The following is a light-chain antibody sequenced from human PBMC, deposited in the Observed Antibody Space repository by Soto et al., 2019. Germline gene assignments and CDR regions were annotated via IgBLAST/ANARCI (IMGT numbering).Light chain of an antibody. Sequence: QSALTQPASVSGSPGQSITISCTGTSSDVGGYNYVSWYQQHPGKAPKVMIYDVSYRPSGVSNRFSGSKSGSTASLTISGLQVEDEADYYCSSYTSSSTLVVFGGGTKLTVL. CDR2: DVS. CDR1: SSDVGGYNY. CDR3: SSYTSSSTLVV. J-gene: IGLJ2*01. V-gene: IGLV2-14*03.